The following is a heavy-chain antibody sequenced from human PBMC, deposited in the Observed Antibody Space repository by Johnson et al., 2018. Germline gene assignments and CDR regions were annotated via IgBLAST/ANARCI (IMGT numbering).Heavy chain of an antibody. J-gene: IGHJ3*01. CDR2: IWYDGSPY. V-gene: IGHV3-33*01. Sequence: QVQLVQSGGGVVQPGRSLRLSCAASGFTFSSYGMHWVRQAPGKGLEWVAVIWYDGSPYYYADSVKGRFTISRDNSKETLYLAMNSLSPGDTALYYCARDQDLNIAAADAFDFWGQGTVVTVSP. CDR1: GFTFSSYG. CDR3: ARDQDLNIAAADAFDF. D-gene: IGHD6-13*01.